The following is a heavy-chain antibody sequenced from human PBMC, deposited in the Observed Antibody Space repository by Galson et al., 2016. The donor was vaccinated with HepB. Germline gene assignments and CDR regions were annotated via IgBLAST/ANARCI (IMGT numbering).Heavy chain of an antibody. CDR1: GVSFNSYDYN. D-gene: IGHD5-24*01. V-gene: IGHV4-39*01. CDR2: ISYSGTT. CDR3: VRFRNMAIDY. Sequence: SETLSLTCSVSGVSFNSYDYNWGWIRQPPGKGLEWVGSISYSGTTYYNPPLKSRVTISPDTSTNQVFVRLTSVTAADTAIYDGVRFRNMAIDYWSMGDLVTVSS. J-gene: IGHJ4*02.